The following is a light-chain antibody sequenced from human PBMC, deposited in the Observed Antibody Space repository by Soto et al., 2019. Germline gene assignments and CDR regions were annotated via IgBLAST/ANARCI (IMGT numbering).Light chain of an antibody. V-gene: IGKV3-20*01. J-gene: IGKJ1*01. CDR3: QQYGSSGT. Sequence: EIVITQSPATMSVSPGERATLSCRASQSVSNNYLAWCQQKPGQAPRLLIYGASNRATGIPDRFSGSGSGTDFTLTISRLEPEDFAVYYCQQYGSSGTFGQGTKVDIK. CDR1: QSVSNNY. CDR2: GAS.